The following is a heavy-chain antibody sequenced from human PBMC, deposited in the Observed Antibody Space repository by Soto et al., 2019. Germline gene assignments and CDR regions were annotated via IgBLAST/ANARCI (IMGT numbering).Heavy chain of an antibody. D-gene: IGHD3-10*01. CDR3: ARQFGRAFDI. CDR2: ISSSSSYI. V-gene: IGHV3-21*01. J-gene: IGHJ3*02. Sequence: EVQLVESGGGLVKPGGSLRLSCAASGFTFSSYSMNWVRQAPGKGLEWVSSISSSSSYIYYADSVKGRFTISRDNANNSLYLQMNSLRAEDTAVYYCARQFGRAFDIWVHGTMVTVSS. CDR1: GFTFSSYS.